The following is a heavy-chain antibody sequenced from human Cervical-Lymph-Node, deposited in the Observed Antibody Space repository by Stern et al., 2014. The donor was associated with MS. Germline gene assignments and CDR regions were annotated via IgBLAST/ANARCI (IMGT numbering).Heavy chain of an antibody. V-gene: IGHV5-51*03. J-gene: IGHJ3*02. CDR3: ARLASYTGYDYDAFDI. Sequence: VQLVQSGADVKKPGESLKISCKASGYSFTNSWIGWVRQMPGKGLEWMGIIYPGNFDSRYSPSSQGRVTISADRSISTAYLQWSSLKASDTAMYYCARLASYTGYDYDAFDIWGQGTMVTVSS. D-gene: IGHD5-12*01. CDR2: IYPGNFDS. CDR1: GYSFTNSW.